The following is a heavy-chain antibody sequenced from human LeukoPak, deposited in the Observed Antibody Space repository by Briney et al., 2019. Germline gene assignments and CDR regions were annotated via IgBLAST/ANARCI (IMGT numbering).Heavy chain of an antibody. CDR1: GGSISSSSYY. D-gene: IGHD3-3*01. CDR3: ARIRGGITPIDY. V-gene: IGHV4-39*07. CDR2: IYYSGST. J-gene: IGHJ4*02. Sequence: PSETLSLTCTVSGGSISSSSYYWGWIRQPPGKGLEWIGTIYYSGSTYYNPSLKSRVTISADTSKNQVSLKLSSVTAADTAVYYCARIRGGITPIDYWGQGTLVTVSS.